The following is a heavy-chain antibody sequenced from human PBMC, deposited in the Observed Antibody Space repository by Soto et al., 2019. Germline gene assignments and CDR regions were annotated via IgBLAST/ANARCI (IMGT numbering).Heavy chain of an antibody. D-gene: IGHD6-13*01. V-gene: IGHV3-64*04. CDR1: GYTFESWA. Sequence: GGSLRLSCSASGYTFESWAAHWVRQAPGKGLEYVSGIRSDGDSTHYADSVKGRFTISRDNSKNTLYLQMDSLRIDDTAEYYCARRSSSSWYSYFDYWGQGALVTVSS. CDR3: ARRSSSSWYSYFDY. CDR2: IRSDGDST. J-gene: IGHJ4*02.